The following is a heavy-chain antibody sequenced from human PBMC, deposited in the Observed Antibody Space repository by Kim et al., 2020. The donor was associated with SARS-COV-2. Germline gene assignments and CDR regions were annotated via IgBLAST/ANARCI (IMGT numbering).Heavy chain of an antibody. CDR3: ARDKLAATGSYYYYGMDV. CDR2: ISAYNGNT. D-gene: IGHD2-15*01. CDR1: GYTFTSYG. V-gene: IGHV1-18*01. Sequence: ASVKVSCKASGYTFTSYGISWVRQAPGQGLEWMGWISAYNGNTNYAQKLQGRVTMTTDTSTSTAYMELRSLRSDDTAVYYCARDKLAATGSYYYYGMDVWGQGTTVTVSS. J-gene: IGHJ6*02.